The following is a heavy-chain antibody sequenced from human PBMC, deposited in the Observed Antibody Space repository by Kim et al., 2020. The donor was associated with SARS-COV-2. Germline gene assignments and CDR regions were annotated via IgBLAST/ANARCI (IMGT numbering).Heavy chain of an antibody. V-gene: IGHV1-69*06. D-gene: IGHD3-22*01. J-gene: IGHJ3*02. CDR3: ARDLAMIGDRVWAFDI. CDR2: IIPIFGTA. CDR1: GGTFSSYA. Sequence: SVKVSCKASGGTFSSYAISWVRQAPGQGLEWMGGIIPIFGTANYAQKFQGRVTITADKSTSTAYMELSSLRSEDTAVYYCARDLAMIGDRVWAFDIWGQGTMVTVSS.